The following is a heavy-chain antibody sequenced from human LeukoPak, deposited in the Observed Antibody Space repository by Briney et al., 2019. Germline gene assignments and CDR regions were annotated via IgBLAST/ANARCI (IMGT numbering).Heavy chain of an antibody. D-gene: IGHD3-10*01. Sequence: SETLSLTCAVSGGSISSTNWWSWVRQPPGKGLEWIGVIYHSGSTNYNPSLKSRVTISVDKSKNQFSLKLSSVTAADTAVYYCARALYYYGSGSYYNNWGQGTLVTVSS. V-gene: IGHV4-4*02. CDR3: ARALYYYGSGSYYNN. CDR2: IYHSGST. CDR1: GGSISSTNW. J-gene: IGHJ4*02.